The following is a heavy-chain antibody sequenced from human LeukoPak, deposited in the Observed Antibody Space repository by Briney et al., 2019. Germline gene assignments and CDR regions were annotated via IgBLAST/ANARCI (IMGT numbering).Heavy chain of an antibody. CDR3: ARVYFDGYHSYEAFDM. CDR2: MNPQSGNT. V-gene: IGHV1-8*01. Sequence: ASVKLSCKASGNTFSSYDINWVRQAHAQGLEWMGWMNPQSGNTGYAQKFQGRVNMTRNSSILTDYMEMSSLKSEVTAMCFCARVYFDGYHSYEAFDMWGQGTMVTVSS. CDR1: GNTFSSYD. D-gene: IGHD3-22*01. J-gene: IGHJ3*02.